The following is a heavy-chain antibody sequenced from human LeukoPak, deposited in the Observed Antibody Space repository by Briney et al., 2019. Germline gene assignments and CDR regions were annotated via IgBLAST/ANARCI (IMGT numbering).Heavy chain of an antibody. Sequence: SETLSLTCAVYGGSFSGYYWSWIRQPPGKGLEWIGEINHSGSTNYNSSLKSRVTISVDTSKNQFSLKLSSVTAADTAVYYCARGPPYYDFWSGYYWAFDIRGQGTMVTVSS. J-gene: IGHJ3*02. CDR2: INHSGST. D-gene: IGHD3-3*01. V-gene: IGHV4-34*01. CDR1: GGSFSGYY. CDR3: ARGPPYYDFWSGYYWAFDI.